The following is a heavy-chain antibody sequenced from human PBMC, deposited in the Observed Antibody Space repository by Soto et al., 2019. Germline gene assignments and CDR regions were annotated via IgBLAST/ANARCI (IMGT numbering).Heavy chain of an antibody. J-gene: IGHJ4*02. V-gene: IGHV3-33*01. CDR3: ARAVGPFDY. D-gene: IGHD1-26*01. CDR2: IWYDGSNK. CDR1: GFTFSTYG. Sequence: GGSLRLSCAAFGFTFSTYGMHWVRQAPGKGLEWVAVIWYDGSNKYYADSVKGRFTISRDNSKNTLSLQMNSLRAEDTAVYYCARAVGPFDYWGQGTLVTVSS.